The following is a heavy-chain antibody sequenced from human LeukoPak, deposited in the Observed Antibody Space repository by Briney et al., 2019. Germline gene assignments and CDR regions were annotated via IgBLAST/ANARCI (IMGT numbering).Heavy chain of an antibody. V-gene: IGHV4-59*08. J-gene: IGHJ4*02. D-gene: IGHD1-14*01. Sequence: PSETLSLTCAVYGGSFSGYYWSWIRQPPGKGLEWIGYIYYSGSTNYNPSLKSRVTISVDTSKNQFSLKLSSVTAADTAVYYCARGEPLPHMTLDYWGQGTLVTVSS. CDR1: GGSFSGYY. CDR2: IYYSGST. CDR3: ARGEPLPHMTLDY.